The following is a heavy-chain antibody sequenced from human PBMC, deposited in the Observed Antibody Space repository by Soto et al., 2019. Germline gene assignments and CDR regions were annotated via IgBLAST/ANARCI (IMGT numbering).Heavy chain of an antibody. D-gene: IGHD3-10*01. CDR1: GGSISGYY. Sequence: PSETLSLTCTVSGGSISGYYGSWIRQPPGKGLEWIGYIYYSGSTNYNPSLKSRVTISVDTSKNQFSLKLSSVTAADTAVYYCATLGFGNRNYYYYGMDVWGQGTTVTVSS. J-gene: IGHJ6*02. V-gene: IGHV4-59*01. CDR3: ATLGFGNRNYYYYGMDV. CDR2: IYYSGST.